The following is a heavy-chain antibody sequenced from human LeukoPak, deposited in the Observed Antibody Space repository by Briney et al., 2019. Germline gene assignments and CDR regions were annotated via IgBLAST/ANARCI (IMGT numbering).Heavy chain of an antibody. D-gene: IGHD3-10*02. V-gene: IGHV1-24*01. Sequence: GASMKVSCKISGFLLRESSMHWVRQAPGKGLEWMGGFDAENGEMIYAQKLQGRVTMTEDISTDTAYMELSDLRSDDTAVYYCATEDPSGLDVLLNWGQGTMVTVSS. CDR1: GFLLRESS. CDR3: ATEDPSGLDVLLN. CDR2: FDAENGEM. J-gene: IGHJ3*01.